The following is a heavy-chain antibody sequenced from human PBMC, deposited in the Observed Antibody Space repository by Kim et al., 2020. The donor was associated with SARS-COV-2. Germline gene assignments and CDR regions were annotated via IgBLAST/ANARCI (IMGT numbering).Heavy chain of an antibody. Sequence: ASVKVSCKASGYTFTSYAMHWVRQAPGQRLEWMGWINAGNGNTKYSQKFQGRVTITRDTSASTAYMELSSLRSEDTAVYYCARGRPPVRTGTTSPGYNWFDPWGQGTLVTVSS. J-gene: IGHJ5*02. D-gene: IGHD1-7*01. CDR2: INAGNGNT. CDR1: GYTFTSYA. CDR3: ARGRPPVRTGTTSPGYNWFDP. V-gene: IGHV1-3*01.